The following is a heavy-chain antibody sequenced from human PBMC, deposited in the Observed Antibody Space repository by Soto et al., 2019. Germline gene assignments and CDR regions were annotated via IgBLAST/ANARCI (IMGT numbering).Heavy chain of an antibody. V-gene: IGHV4-59*08. CDR2: IYYSGST. Sequence: SETLSLTCTVSDGSISSYFWSWLRQPPGKGLEWIGYIYYSGSTNYNPSLKSRVTISVDTSKNQFSLKLSSVTAADTAVYYCARRWGRSFDYWGQGTLVTVSS. D-gene: IGHD2-15*01. CDR3: ARRWGRSFDY. J-gene: IGHJ4*02. CDR1: DGSISSYF.